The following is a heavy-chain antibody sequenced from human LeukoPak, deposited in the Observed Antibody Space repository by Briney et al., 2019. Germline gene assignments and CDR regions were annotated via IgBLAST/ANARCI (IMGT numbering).Heavy chain of an antibody. Sequence: GGSLRLSCAASRFTFSSYSMNWVRQAPGKGLEWVSSISSSGSYIYYADSVKGRFTISRDNAKNSLYLQMNSLRAEDTAVYYCAREESSSSGYYFDYWGQGALVTVSS. CDR3: AREESSSSGYYFDY. CDR2: ISSSGSYI. J-gene: IGHJ4*02. D-gene: IGHD6-6*01. CDR1: RFTFSSYS. V-gene: IGHV3-21*01.